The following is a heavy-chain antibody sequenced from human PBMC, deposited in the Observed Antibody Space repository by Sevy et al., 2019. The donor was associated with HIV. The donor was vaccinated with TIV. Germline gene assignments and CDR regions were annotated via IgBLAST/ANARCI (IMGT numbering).Heavy chain of an antibody. Sequence: GGSLRLSCSAFGFNFQTFGMHWVRQAPGKGPEWLAVISSDGINHNYAASVKGRFTIYRDKSKSLLFLQMNSLTPNDTAVDFCTKEALRGTYIRGDFDHWGQGTLVTVSS. CDR2: ISSDGINH. V-gene: IGHV3-30*18. J-gene: IGHJ4*02. D-gene: IGHD3-10*02. CDR1: GFNFQTFG. CDR3: TKEALRGTYIRGDFDH.